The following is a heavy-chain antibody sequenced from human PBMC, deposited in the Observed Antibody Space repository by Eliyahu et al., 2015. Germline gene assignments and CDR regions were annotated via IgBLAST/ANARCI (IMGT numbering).Heavy chain of an antibody. J-gene: IGHJ4*02. Sequence: VQLQESGPGLVKPSGTLSLXCXXXGDSFSNNXWWSWVRXPPGKGLEWIGESFHSGSTNYNPSLKSRVTVSIDKSKNQFSLQLSSVTAADTAVYYCARGVTFYISDYWGQGTLVTVSS. CDR1: GDSFSNNXW. CDR3: ARGVTFYISDY. D-gene: IGHD2/OR15-2a*01. CDR2: SFHSGST. V-gene: IGHV4-4*02.